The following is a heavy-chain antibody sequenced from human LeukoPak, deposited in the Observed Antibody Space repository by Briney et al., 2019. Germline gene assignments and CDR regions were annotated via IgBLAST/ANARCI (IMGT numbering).Heavy chain of an antibody. Sequence: SETLSLTCAVYGGSFSGYYWSWIRQPPGKGLEWIGEINHSGSTNYIPSLKSRVTISVDTSKNQFSLKLSSVTAADTAVYYCAGRRRGYNWFDPWGQGTLVTVSS. V-gene: IGHV4-34*01. D-gene: IGHD1-1*01. CDR3: AGRRRGYNWFDP. CDR1: GGSFSGYY. J-gene: IGHJ5*02. CDR2: INHSGST.